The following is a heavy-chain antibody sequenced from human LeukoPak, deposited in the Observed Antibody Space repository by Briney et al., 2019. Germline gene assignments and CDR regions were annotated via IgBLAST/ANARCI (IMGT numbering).Heavy chain of an antibody. V-gene: IGHV4-34*01. CDR2: INHSGST. Sequence: SETLSLTCAVYGGSFSGYYWSWIRQPPGKGLEWIGEINHSGSTNYNPSLKSRVTISVDTSKNQFSLKLSSVTAADTAVYYCARARRSSIAGRPRDFDYWGQGTLVTVSS. D-gene: IGHD6-6*01. J-gene: IGHJ4*02. CDR1: GGSFSGYY. CDR3: ARARRSSIAGRPRDFDY.